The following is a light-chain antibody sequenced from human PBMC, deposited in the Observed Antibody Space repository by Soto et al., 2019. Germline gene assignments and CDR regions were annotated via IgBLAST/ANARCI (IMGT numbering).Light chain of an antibody. Sequence: VLTQSPGTLSLSPGESATLSCRASQSVSIRLAWYQHKSGQAPRLLISGASSRATGIPDRFSGSGSGTDFTLTISILEPEDFAVYYCQQHANWPLTFGGGTKVDIK. CDR1: QSVSIR. V-gene: IGKV3-20*01. CDR3: QQHANWPLT. J-gene: IGKJ4*01. CDR2: GAS.